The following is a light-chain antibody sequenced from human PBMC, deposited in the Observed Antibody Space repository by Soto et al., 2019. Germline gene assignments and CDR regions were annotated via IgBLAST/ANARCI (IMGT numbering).Light chain of an antibody. Sequence: DIQMTQSPSSLSASVGDRVTITCQASQDISNYLNWYQQKPGKAPKLLIYDASNLETGVPSRFSGSGSGTDFTFTISSLQHEDIETYYCQQYDNLPFTLRHGTKVDIK. V-gene: IGKV1-33*01. CDR3: QQYDNLPFT. CDR2: DAS. CDR1: QDISNY. J-gene: IGKJ3*01.